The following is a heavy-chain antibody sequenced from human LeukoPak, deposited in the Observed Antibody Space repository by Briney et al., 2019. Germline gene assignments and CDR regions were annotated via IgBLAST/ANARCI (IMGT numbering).Heavy chain of an antibody. V-gene: IGHV3-7*01. CDR1: GFTFSSYG. Sequence: GGSLRLSCVASGFTFSSYGMIWVRQAPGKGLEWVANIKQEGSEKYYVDSVKGRFTISRYNAKNTLYLQMNSLRPEDTAVYYCARGIRSGSYCHYWGQGTLVTVSS. D-gene: IGHD1-26*01. CDR2: IKQEGSEK. J-gene: IGHJ4*02. CDR3: ARGIRSGSYCHY.